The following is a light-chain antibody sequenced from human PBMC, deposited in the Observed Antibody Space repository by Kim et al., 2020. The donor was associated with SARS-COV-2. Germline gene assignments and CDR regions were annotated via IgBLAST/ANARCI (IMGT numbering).Light chain of an antibody. V-gene: IGLV4-69*02. CDR2: VNTDGTY. Sequence: QPVLTQSPSASASLGASVKLTCTLSSGHSKYAIAWHQQQPEKGPRYLMKVNTDGTYSKGDGIPDRFSGSSSGAERHLTISSLQSEDEADYYCQTWGTDFRVFGGGTKLTVL. J-gene: IGLJ3*02. CDR1: SGHSKYA. CDR3: QTWGTDFRV.